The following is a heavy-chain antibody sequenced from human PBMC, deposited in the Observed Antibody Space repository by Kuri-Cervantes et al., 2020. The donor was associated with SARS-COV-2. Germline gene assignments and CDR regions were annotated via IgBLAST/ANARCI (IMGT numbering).Heavy chain of an antibody. Sequence: GESLKISCAASGFTFSSYSMNWVRQAPGKGLEWVSSISSSSSYIYYADSVKGRFTISRDNAKNSLYLQMNSLRAEDTAVYYCASLGFDDNLYYYYYMYVWGKGTTVTVSS. CDR3: ASLGFDDNLYYYYYMYV. J-gene: IGHJ6*03. V-gene: IGHV3-21*01. D-gene: IGHD5-12*01. CDR1: GFTFSSYS. CDR2: ISSSSSYI.